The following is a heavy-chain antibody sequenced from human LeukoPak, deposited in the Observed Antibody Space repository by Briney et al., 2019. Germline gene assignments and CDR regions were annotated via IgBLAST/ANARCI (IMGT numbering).Heavy chain of an antibody. CDR3: ARGGSGSYFSWLAP. J-gene: IGHJ5*02. Sequence: ASVKVSCKASGYTFTGYYIHWVRQAPGQGLECVGWINPNIGGTNYAQKFQGRVTMTRDTSISTAYMELSRLRSDDTAVYYCARGGSGSYFSWLAPWGQGTLVTVSS. D-gene: IGHD3-10*01. CDR1: GYTFTGYY. CDR2: INPNIGGT. V-gene: IGHV1-2*02.